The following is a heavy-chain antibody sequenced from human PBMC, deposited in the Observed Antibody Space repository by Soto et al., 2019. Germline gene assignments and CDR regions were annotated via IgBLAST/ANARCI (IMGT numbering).Heavy chain of an antibody. D-gene: IGHD1-7*01. CDR1: GFTFSSYA. CDR2: ISYDGSNK. CDR3: ARDRLELRAFDI. Sequence: GSLRLSCAASGFTFSSYAMHLVLHAPGKGLEWVAVISYDGSNKYYADSVKGRFTISRDNSKNTLYLQMNSLRAEDTAVYYCARDRLELRAFDIWGQGTMVTVSS. V-gene: IGHV3-30-3*01. J-gene: IGHJ3*02.